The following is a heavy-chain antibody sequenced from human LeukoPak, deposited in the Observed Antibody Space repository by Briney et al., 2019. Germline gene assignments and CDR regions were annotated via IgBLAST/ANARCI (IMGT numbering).Heavy chain of an antibody. V-gene: IGHV3-48*04. D-gene: IGHD3-16*01. J-gene: IGHJ4*02. CDR2: ISSSSSTI. CDR1: GFTFSSYS. Sequence: GGSLRLSCAASGFTFSSYSMNWVRQAPGKGLEWVSYISSSSSTIYYADSVKGRFTISRDNAKNSLYLQMNSLRAEDTAVYYCARDGLGLLPRAYYFDYWGQGTLVIVSS. CDR3: ARDGLGLLPRAYYFDY.